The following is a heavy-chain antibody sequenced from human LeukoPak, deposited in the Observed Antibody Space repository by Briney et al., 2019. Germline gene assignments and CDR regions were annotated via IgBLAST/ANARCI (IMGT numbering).Heavy chain of an antibody. V-gene: IGHV4-39*01. D-gene: IGHD3-22*01. CDR1: GGSNSSSSYY. Sequence: SETLSLTCTVSGGSNSSSSYYWGWIRQPPGKGLEWIGSIYYSGSTYYNPSLKSRVTISVDTSKNQFSLKLSSVTAADTAVYYCARVTSFYYGTSGPADYFDYWGQGTLVTVSS. CDR3: ARVTSFYYGTSGPADYFDY. CDR2: IYYSGST. J-gene: IGHJ4*02.